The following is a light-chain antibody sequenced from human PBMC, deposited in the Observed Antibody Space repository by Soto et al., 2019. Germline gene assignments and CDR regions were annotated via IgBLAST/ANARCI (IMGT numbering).Light chain of an antibody. CDR3: TSYTSSGTYV. J-gene: IGLJ1*01. CDR2: DVT. Sequence: QSALTQPASVSGSPGQSITISCTGTSSDVGGYNYVSWYQQHPGKAPKLMIYDVTNRPSGVSNRFSASKSGNTASLTISGRKAEDEADYYCTSYTSSGTYVFGTGTKLTVL. V-gene: IGLV2-14*01. CDR1: SSDVGGYNY.